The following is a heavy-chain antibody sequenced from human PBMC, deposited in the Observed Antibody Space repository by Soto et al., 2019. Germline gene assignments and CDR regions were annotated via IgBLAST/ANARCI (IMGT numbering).Heavy chain of an antibody. J-gene: IGHJ4*02. CDR1: GYTFTTYW. CDR3: ARDGGLGYDGNYGDYSFAF. D-gene: IGHD4-17*01. Sequence: GESLKISCQGSGYTFTTYWISWVRQMPGKGLEWMGRIDPDDSYTKYSPSFQGHVTISADKSISTAYLQWSSLKASDTAMYYCARDGGLGYDGNYGDYSFAFCGEGTLVAGSS. V-gene: IGHV5-10-1*01. CDR2: IDPDDSYT.